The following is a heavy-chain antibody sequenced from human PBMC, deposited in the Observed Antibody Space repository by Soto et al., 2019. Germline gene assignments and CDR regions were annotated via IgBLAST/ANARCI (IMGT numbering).Heavy chain of an antibody. CDR1: GGTFSSYA. CDR3: ASSNSYDMTESDY. V-gene: IGHV1-69*01. Sequence: QVQLVQSGAEVKKPGSSVKVSCKASGGTFSSYAISWVRQAPGQGLEWMGGIIPIFGTANYAQNLQGNVTITADESTKTASLELNSLRSEDTAVYYCASSNSYDMTESDYWGQGTLVTVSS. D-gene: IGHD3-9*01. J-gene: IGHJ4*02. CDR2: IIPIFGTA.